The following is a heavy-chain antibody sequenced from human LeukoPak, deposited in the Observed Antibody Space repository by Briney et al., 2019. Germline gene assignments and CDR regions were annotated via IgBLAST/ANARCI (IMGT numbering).Heavy chain of an antibody. CDR2: IYYSGNT. Sequence: SETLSLTCTVSGTSISSGAYSWSWVRQHPGKGLEWIAYIYYSGNTYYNPSLKRRVTISVDTSKNQFSLKLSSVTAADTAVYYCARAWNYDSSAYYHTLDYWGQGTLVTVSS. V-gene: IGHV4-31*03. D-gene: IGHD3-22*01. J-gene: IGHJ4*02. CDR3: ARAWNYDSSAYYHTLDY. CDR1: GTSISSGAYS.